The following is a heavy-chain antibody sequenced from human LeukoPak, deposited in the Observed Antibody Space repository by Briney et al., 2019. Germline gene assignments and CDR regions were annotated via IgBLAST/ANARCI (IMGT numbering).Heavy chain of an antibody. D-gene: IGHD6-13*01. CDR2: GNPNSGNT. V-gene: IGHV1-8*01. Sequence: GASVKVSCKASGYTFTSYDINWVRQATGQGLEWMGWGNPNSGNTGYAQKFQGRVTMTRNTSISTAYMELSSLRSEDTAVYYCARHDCSSWHYYYYGMDVWGQGTTVTVSS. J-gene: IGHJ6*02. CDR1: GYTFTSYD. CDR3: ARHDCSSWHYYYYGMDV.